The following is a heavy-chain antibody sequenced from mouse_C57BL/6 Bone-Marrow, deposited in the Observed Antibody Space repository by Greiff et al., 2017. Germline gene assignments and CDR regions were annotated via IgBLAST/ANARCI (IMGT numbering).Heavy chain of an antibody. CDR3: ARSGYLGMDH. V-gene: IGHV5-17*01. CDR1: GFTFSDYG. J-gene: IGHJ4*01. D-gene: IGHD5-1*01. CDR2: ISSGSSTI. Sequence: EVHLVESGGGLVKPGGSLKLSCAASGFTFSDYGMHWVRQAPEKGLEWVAYISSGSSTIYYAATVKGRFTISRDNAKNTLFLQMTSLRSEDTAMYYCARSGYLGMDHWGQGTSVTVSS.